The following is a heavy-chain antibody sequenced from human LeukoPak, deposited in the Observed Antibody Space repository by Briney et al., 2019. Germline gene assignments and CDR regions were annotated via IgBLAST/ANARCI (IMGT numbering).Heavy chain of an antibody. CDR2: IRYDGSNK. CDR1: GFTFSSYG. D-gene: IGHD5-18*01. V-gene: IGHV3-30*02. CDR3: AKVSGSLSAMGAFDY. Sequence: GGSLRLSCAASGFTFSSYGMHWVRQAPGKGLEWVAFIRYDGSNKYYADSVKGRFTISRDNSKNTLYLQMNSLRAEDTAVYYCAKVSGSLSAMGAFDYWGQGTLVTVSS. J-gene: IGHJ4*02.